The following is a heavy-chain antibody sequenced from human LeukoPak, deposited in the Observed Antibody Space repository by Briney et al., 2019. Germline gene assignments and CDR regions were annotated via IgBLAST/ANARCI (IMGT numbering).Heavy chain of an antibody. V-gene: IGHV3-23*01. J-gene: IGHJ4*02. Sequence: GGSLRLSCAASGFTFSSYAMSWVRQAPGKGLEWVSAISGSGGSTYYADSVKGRFIISRDNSKNTLYLQMNSLRAEDTAVYYCAKGAYYDSSGYVDYWGQGTLVTVSS. CDR2: ISGSGGST. CDR3: AKGAYYDSSGYVDY. D-gene: IGHD3-22*01. CDR1: GFTFSSYA.